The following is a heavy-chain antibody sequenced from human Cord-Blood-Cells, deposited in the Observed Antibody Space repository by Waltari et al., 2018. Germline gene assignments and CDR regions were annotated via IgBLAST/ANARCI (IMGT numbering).Heavy chain of an antibody. V-gene: IGHV2-5*02. CDR3: ARRRGGWATYYFDY. CDR2: IYWDDGK. Sequence: QITLKESGPTLVKPTQTLTLTCTFSGFSLRTSGVGVGWIRPPPGNALEWLALIYWDDGKLHRPSLKSKLTITKDTAKNQVVLTITNMDPVDTATYYCARRRGGWATYYFDYWGQGTLVTVSS. D-gene: IGHD6-19*01. J-gene: IGHJ4*02. CDR1: GFSLRTSGVG.